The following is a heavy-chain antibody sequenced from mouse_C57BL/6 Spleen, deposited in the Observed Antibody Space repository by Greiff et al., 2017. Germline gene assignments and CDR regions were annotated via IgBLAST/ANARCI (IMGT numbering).Heavy chain of an antibody. Sequence: QVQLQQPGAELVRPGTSVKLSCKASGYTFTSYWMHWVKQRPGQGLEWIGVIDPSDSYTNYNQKFKGKATLTVDTSSSTAYMQLSSLTSEDSAVYYCAPSRGDYYAMDYWGQGTSVTVSS. CDR3: APSRGDYYAMDY. J-gene: IGHJ4*01. CDR2: IDPSDSYT. V-gene: IGHV1-59*01. D-gene: IGHD3-3*01. CDR1: GYTFTSYW.